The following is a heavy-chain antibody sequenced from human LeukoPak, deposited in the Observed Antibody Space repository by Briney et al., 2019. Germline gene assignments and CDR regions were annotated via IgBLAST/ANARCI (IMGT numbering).Heavy chain of an antibody. CDR3: AKERGAVAAVVDY. CDR1: GFTFDDYG. CDR2: ISYDGNYK. V-gene: IGHV3-30*18. J-gene: IGHJ4*02. D-gene: IGHD6-19*01. Sequence: PGGSLRLSCAASGFTFDDYGMSWVRQAPGKGLEWVAIISYDGNYKYYADSVKGRFTVSRDNSKTVVYLQMTSLRAEDTAVYYCAKERGAVAAVVDYWGQGTLVTVSS.